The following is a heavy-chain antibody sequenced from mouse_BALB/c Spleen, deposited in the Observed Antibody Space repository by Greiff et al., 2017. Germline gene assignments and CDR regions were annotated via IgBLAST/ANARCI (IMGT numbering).Heavy chain of an antibody. V-gene: IGHV5-17*02. J-gene: IGHJ2*01. Sequence: EVHLVESGGGLVQPGGSRKLSCAASGFTFSSFGMHWVRQAPEKGLEWVAYISSGSSTIYYADTVKGRFTISRDNPKNTLFLQMTSLRSEDTAMYYCARWGYGSYFDYWGQGTTLTVSS. CDR2: ISSGSSTI. D-gene: IGHD1-1*01. CDR1: GFTFSSFG. CDR3: ARWGYGSYFDY.